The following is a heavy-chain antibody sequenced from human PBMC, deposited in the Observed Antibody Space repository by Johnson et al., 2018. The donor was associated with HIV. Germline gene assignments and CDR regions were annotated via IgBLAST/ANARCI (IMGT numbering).Heavy chain of an antibody. CDR1: GFTFSSYW. V-gene: IGHV3-7*01. CDR3: AKDLGDGYNFAGVFDI. D-gene: IGHD5-24*01. Sequence: VQLVESGGGLVQPGGSLRLSCAASGFTFSSYWMSWVRQAPGKGLEWVTNIKLDGSEKYYVDSVRGRFTISRDNAKKSLFLQMNSLRAEDTAVYYCAKDLGDGYNFAGVFDIWGRDNGHRLF. CDR2: IKLDGSEK. J-gene: IGHJ3*02.